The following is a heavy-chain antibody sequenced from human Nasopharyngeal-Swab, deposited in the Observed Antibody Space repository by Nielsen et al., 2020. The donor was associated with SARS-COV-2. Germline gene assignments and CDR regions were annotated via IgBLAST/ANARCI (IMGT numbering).Heavy chain of an antibody. CDR1: GYTFTSYD. D-gene: IGHD4-17*01. Sequence: ASVKVSCKASGYTFTSYDINWVRQATGQGLEWMGWMNPNSGNTGYVQKFQGRVTMTRNTSISTAYMELSSLRSEDTAVYYCARGREAVTTYYYYYGMDVWGQGTTVTVSS. J-gene: IGHJ6*02. CDR3: ARGREAVTTYYYYYGMDV. V-gene: IGHV1-8*01. CDR2: MNPNSGNT.